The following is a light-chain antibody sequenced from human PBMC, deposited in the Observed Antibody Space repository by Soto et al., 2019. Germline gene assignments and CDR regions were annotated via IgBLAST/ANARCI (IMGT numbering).Light chain of an antibody. CDR2: KAS. CDR3: QQYNSYPT. V-gene: IGKV1-5*03. CDR1: HSISSW. Sequence: DIQMTQSPSTLSASVGDRVTITCRASHSISSWLARYQQKPGKAPKLLIYKASSLESGVPSRFSGSGSGTEFTLTISSLQPDDFASYYCQQYNSYPTFGQGTKVEIK. J-gene: IGKJ1*01.